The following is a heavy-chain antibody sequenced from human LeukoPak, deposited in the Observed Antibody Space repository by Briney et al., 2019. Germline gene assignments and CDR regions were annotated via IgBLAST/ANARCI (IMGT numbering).Heavy chain of an antibody. J-gene: IGHJ4*02. D-gene: IGHD1-1*01. CDR1: GFTFSSYA. Sequence: GGSLRLSCAASGFTFSSYAMSWVRQAPGKGLEGVSALSGSGGSTYYADSVKGRFTISRDNSKNPLYLQMNSLRAEDTAVYYCANNDFPTGPVGGYWGQGTLVTVSS. V-gene: IGHV3-23*01. CDR2: LSGSGGST. CDR3: ANNDFPTGPVGGY.